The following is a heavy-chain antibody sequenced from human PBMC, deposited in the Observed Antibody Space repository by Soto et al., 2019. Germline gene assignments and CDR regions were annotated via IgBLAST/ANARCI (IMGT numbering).Heavy chain of an antibody. Sequence: GSLRLSCAASGFKFSNYAMSFFRQAPGKGLEWVSLISATGGGTYYADSVKGRFTISRDNSHNTLYLQVHSLTAEDTAVYYCAKDRRAGGNSAFYFDFWGQGAQVTVSS. CDR1: GFKFSNYA. CDR3: AKDRRAGGNSAFYFDF. J-gene: IGHJ4*02. V-gene: IGHV3-23*01. D-gene: IGHD3-16*01. CDR2: ISATGGGT.